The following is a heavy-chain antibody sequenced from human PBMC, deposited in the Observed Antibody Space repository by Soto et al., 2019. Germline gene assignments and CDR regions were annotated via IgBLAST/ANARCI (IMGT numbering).Heavy chain of an antibody. J-gene: IGHJ6*02. D-gene: IGHD4-4*01. CDR1: GFSFRIFA. CDR2: ISDSGGST. CDR3: TKDAYTKYYYYGMDV. V-gene: IGHV3-23*01. Sequence: GGSLRLSCAASGFSFRIFAMNWVRQAPGKGLEWIANISDSGGSTLYSDSVKGRFIISRDNSDDTLYLEMNSLRVEDTAIYYCTKDAYTKYYYYGMDVWGQGTTVTVSS.